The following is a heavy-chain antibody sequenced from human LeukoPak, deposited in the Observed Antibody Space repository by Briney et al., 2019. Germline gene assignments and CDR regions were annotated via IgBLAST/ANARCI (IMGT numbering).Heavy chain of an antibody. CDR3: ARDGRIVATLNYYYYYMDV. J-gene: IGHJ6*03. CDR2: INPNSGGT. D-gene: IGHD5-12*01. Sequence: ASVKVSCKASGYTFTGYYMHWVRQAPGQGLEWMGWINPNSGGTNYAQKFQGRVTMTRDTSISTAYMELSRLRSDDTAVYYCARDGRIVATLNYYYYYMDVWGKGTTVTVSS. V-gene: IGHV1-2*02. CDR1: GYTFTGYY.